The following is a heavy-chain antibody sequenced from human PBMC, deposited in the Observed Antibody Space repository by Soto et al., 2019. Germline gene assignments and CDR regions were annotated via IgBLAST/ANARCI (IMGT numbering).Heavy chain of an antibody. J-gene: IGHJ6*02. CDR1: GFTFSSYG. CDR3: AKDGRWLHLTGSYYATDV. D-gene: IGHD5-12*01. V-gene: IGHV3-30*18. CDR2: ISYDGSNK. Sequence: AGGSLRLSCAASGFTFSSYGMHWVRQAPGKGLEWVAVISYDGSNKYYADSVKGRFTISRDNSKNTLYLQMNSLRAEDTAVYYCAKDGRWLHLTGSYYATDVWGQGTTVTVSS.